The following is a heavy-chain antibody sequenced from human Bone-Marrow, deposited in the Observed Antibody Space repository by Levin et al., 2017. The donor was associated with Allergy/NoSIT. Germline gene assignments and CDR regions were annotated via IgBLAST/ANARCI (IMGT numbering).Heavy chain of an antibody. V-gene: IGHV3-33*07. CDR2: LWHDGSKT. J-gene: IGHJ6*02. CDR1: GFTFRSYA. Sequence: GESLKISCAASGFTFRSYAFYWVRQAPGKGLEWVAALWHDGSKTYYRDSVNGRSTISRDNSKKTVFLQMSSLRAEDTAIYYCARDKGLPYKYIGMDVWGQGTTVSVSS. CDR3: ARDKGLPYKYIGMDV. D-gene: IGHD4-11*01.